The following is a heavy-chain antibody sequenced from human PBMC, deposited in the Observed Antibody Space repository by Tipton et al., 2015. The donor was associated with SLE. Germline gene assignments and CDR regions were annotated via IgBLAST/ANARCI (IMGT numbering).Heavy chain of an antibody. CDR3: ARGMLTWRGAIIGVDV. J-gene: IGHJ6*02. D-gene: IGHD2-8*01. V-gene: IGHV4-59*08. CDR2: ISDGGGT. CDR1: GGSVRSNY. Sequence: LRLSCSVSGGSVRSNYWIWIRQPPGKGLEWIGYISDGGGTNYNPSLKSRVTISVDPAKNQFSLKLTSVTAADTAVYYCARGMLTWRGAIIGVDVWGQGTSVNVSS.